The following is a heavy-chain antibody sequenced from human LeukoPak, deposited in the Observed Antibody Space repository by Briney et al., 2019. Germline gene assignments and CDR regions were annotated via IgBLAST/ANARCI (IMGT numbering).Heavy chain of an antibody. Sequence: SETLSLTCTVSGGSISSGGYYWSWIRQHPGKGLEWIGYIYYSGSTYYNPSLKSRVTISVDTSKNQFSLKLSSVTAADTAVYYCAREAYYGSGSYLAAWGQGTLVTVSS. D-gene: IGHD3-10*01. CDR2: IYYSGST. J-gene: IGHJ4*02. V-gene: IGHV4-31*03. CDR3: AREAYYGSGSYLAA. CDR1: GGSISSGGYY.